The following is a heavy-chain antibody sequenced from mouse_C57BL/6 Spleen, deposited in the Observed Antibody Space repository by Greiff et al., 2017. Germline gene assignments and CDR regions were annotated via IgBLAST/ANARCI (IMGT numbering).Heavy chain of an antibody. D-gene: IGHD1-1*01. CDR1: GYAFTNYL. Sequence: QVQLQQSGAELVRPGTSVKVSCKASGYAFTNYLIEWVKQRPGQGLEWIGVINPGSGGTNYNEKFKGKATLTADKSSSTAYMQLSSLTSEDSAVYFCARAGDYYGSSWVAYWGQGTLVTVSA. CDR2: INPGSGGT. CDR3: ARAGDYYGSSWVAY. J-gene: IGHJ3*01. V-gene: IGHV1-54*01.